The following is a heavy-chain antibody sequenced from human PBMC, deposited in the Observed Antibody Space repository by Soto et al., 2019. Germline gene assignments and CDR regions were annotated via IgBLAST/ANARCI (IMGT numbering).Heavy chain of an antibody. CDR1: GFTFSSYG. CDR3: ARDVTIFGVVTQPDY. Sequence: GGSLRLSCAASGFTFSSYGMHWVRQAPGKGLEWVAVIWYDGSNKYYADSVKGRFTISRDNSKNTLYLQMNSLRAEDTAVYYCARDVTIFGVVTQPDYWGQETLVTVSS. J-gene: IGHJ4*02. D-gene: IGHD3-3*01. CDR2: IWYDGSNK. V-gene: IGHV3-33*01.